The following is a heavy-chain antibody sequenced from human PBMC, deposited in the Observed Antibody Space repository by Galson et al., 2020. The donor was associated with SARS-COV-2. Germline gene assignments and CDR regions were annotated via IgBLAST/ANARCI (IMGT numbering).Heavy chain of an antibody. D-gene: IGHD3-9*01. CDR1: GFTFSSHA. V-gene: IGHV3-30*03. CDR3: ARDYDVLTGYPSHFFDY. Sequence: WPLRHRCAASGFTFSSHAMHWVRQTPGKGLEWVPVILNDARTAYYADSVKGRFSISRDRSKKPLYLEMKSLSPEDTAVYYCARDYDVLTGYPSHFFDYWGQGTLVTVSS. J-gene: IGHJ4*02. CDR2: ILNDARTA.